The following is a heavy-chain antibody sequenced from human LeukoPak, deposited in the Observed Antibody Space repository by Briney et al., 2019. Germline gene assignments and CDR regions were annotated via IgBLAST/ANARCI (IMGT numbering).Heavy chain of an antibody. V-gene: IGHV1-69*13. CDR3: ASAKIFYSSSWSKDY. CDR1: GGTFSSYA. CDR2: IIPIFGTA. J-gene: IGHJ4*02. Sequence: ASVKVSCKASGGTFSSYAISWVRQAPGQGLEWMGGIIPIFGTANYAQKFQGRVTITADESTSTAYMELSSLRSEDTAVYYCASAKIFYSSSWSKDYWGQGPLVTVSS. D-gene: IGHD6-13*01.